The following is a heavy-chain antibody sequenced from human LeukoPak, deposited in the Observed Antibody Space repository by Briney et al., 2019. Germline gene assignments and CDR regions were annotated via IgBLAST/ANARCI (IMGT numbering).Heavy chain of an antibody. CDR1: GFTFSGAW. D-gene: IGHD5-24*01. CDR3: ARTIEMATISYFDY. CDR2: ISSSDSTI. V-gene: IGHV3-48*04. Sequence: PGGSLRLSCTASGFTFSGAWMNWVRQAPGKGLEWVSYISSSDSTIYYADSVKGRFTISRGNAKNSLYLQMNSLRAGDTAVYYCARTIEMATISYFDYWGQGTLVTVSS. J-gene: IGHJ4*02.